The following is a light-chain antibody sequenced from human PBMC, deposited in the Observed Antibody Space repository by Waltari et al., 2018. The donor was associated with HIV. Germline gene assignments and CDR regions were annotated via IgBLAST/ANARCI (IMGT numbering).Light chain of an antibody. V-gene: IGKV3-11*01. CDR1: QNVGYY. Sequence: ETALTQSPAILSLSPGDRATLSCRASQNVGYYLAWYQQKPGQAPRVLLHDASKRAAGVPARFSGSGSGTDFTLTISSLEPEDFAVYYCQQRSDWPPITFGGGTKVEIK. CDR2: DAS. CDR3: QQRSDWPPIT. J-gene: IGKJ4*01.